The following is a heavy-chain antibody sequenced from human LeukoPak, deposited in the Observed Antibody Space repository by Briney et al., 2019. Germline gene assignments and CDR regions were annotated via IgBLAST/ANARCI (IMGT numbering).Heavy chain of an antibody. D-gene: IGHD2-15*01. V-gene: IGHV1-8*01. CDR1: GYTFTSYD. CDR2: MNPNSGNT. J-gene: IGHJ6*02. CDR3: ARQHCSGGSCYSVLDV. Sequence: ASVKVSCKASGYTFTSYDINWVRQATGQGLEWMGWMNPNSGNTGYAQKFQGRVTMTRNTSISTAYMELSSLRSEDTAVYYCARQHCSGGSCYSVLDVWGQGTTVTVPS.